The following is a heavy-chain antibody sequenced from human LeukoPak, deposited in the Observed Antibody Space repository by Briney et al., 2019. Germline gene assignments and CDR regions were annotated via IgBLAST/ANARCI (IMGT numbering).Heavy chain of an antibody. Sequence: RASVKVSCKASGYTFTSYGISWVRQAPGQGLEWMGWISAYNGNTNYAQKLQGRVTMTTDPSTSTAYIELRSLRSDDTAVYYCARGDYSGSYFVYWGQGTLVTVSS. CDR2: ISAYNGNT. J-gene: IGHJ4*02. CDR1: GYTFTSYG. D-gene: IGHD1-26*01. V-gene: IGHV1-18*01. CDR3: ARGDYSGSYFVY.